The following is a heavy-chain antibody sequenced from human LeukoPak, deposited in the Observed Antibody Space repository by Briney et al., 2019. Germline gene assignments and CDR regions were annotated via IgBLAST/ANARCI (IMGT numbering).Heavy chain of an antibody. CDR2: ISSSSSYI. D-gene: IGHD2-15*01. Sequence: PGGSLRLSCAASGYTFSSYSMNWVRQAQGKGLEWVSSISSSSSYIYYADSVKGRFTISRDNAKNSLYLQMNSLRAEDTAVYYCARGYCSGGSCYFDYWGQGTLVTVSS. CDR1: GYTFSSYS. CDR3: ARGYCSGGSCYFDY. V-gene: IGHV3-21*01. J-gene: IGHJ4*02.